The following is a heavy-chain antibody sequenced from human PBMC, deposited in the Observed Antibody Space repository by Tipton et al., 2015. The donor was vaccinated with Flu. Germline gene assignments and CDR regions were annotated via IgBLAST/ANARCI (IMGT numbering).Heavy chain of an antibody. CDR2: INHSGST. V-gene: IGHV4-34*01. CDR3: ARGYYYGSGRAYGKDV. J-gene: IGHJ6*02. D-gene: IGHD3-10*01. Sequence: LRLSCAVYGGSFSGYYWSWIRQPPGKGLEWIGEINHSGSTNYNPSLKSRVTISVDTSKNQFSLKLSSVTAADTAVYYCARGYYYGSGRAYGKDVWGQGTTLTV. CDR1: GGSFSGYY.